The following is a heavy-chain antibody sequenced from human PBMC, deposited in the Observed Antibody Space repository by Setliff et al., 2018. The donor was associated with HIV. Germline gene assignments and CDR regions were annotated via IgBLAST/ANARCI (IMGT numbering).Heavy chain of an antibody. J-gene: IGHJ4*02. CDR3: ARHDGGGLDY. Sequence: SETLSLTCTVSGGSISSSSYYWGWIRQPPGKGLEWIGSIYYSGRTYYNPSLKSRVTISVYTSKNQFSLKLSSVTAAETAVYYCARHDGGGLDYWGQGALVTVSS. CDR1: GGSISSSSYY. D-gene: IGHD3-16*01. V-gene: IGHV4-39*01. CDR2: IYYSGRT.